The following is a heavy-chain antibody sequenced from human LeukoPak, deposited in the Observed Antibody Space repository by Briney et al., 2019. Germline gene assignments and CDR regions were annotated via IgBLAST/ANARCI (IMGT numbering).Heavy chain of an antibody. V-gene: IGHV1-46*01. D-gene: IGHD1-26*01. CDR3: ARDNSVGDNAWWFDP. J-gene: IGHJ5*02. CDR2: INPTGGST. CDR1: GYTFTSYY. Sequence: ASVKVSCKASGYTFTSYYMHWGRQAPGLRLELLGLINPTGGSTGYAQTFQGRVTMTRDMSTSTDYMELSSLRSEDTAIYYCARDNSVGDNAWWFDPWGQGTLVTVSS.